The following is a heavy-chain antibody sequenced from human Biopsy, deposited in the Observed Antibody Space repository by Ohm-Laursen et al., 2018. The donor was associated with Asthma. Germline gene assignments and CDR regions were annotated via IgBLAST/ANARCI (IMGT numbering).Heavy chain of an antibody. V-gene: IGHV3-33*01. CDR1: GFSISSYG. J-gene: IGHJ3*02. CDR2: IWYDGSQK. D-gene: IGHD4-23*01. Sequence: SLRLSCAASGFSISSYGMHWVRQAPGKGLEWVAVIWYDGSQKYYADSVKGRFTIPRDNSKNTLYLQMNSLRAEDTAAYYCARAYGGSFFSGAFDIWGQGTMVTVSS. CDR3: ARAYGGSFFSGAFDI.